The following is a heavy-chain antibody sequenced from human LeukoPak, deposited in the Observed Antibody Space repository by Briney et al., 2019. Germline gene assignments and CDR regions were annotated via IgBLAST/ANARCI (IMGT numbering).Heavy chain of an antibody. CDR1: GFTFSNYG. CDR3: AKISPLDYGGKPWALDI. CDR2: IWSDGGSK. D-gene: IGHD4-23*01. V-gene: IGHV3-33*06. J-gene: IGHJ3*02. Sequence: GGSLRLSCAASGFTFSNYGMHWVRQAPGKGLEWVAVIWSDGGSKYHADSVQGRFTISRDNSKNTLYLQMNSLRGEDTAAYYCAKISPLDYGGKPWALDIWGQGTMVTVSS.